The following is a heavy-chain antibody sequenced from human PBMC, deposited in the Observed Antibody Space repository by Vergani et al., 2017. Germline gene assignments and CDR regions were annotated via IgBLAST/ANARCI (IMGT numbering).Heavy chain of an antibody. CDR1: GFTFSSYA. CDR2: ISGSGGST. V-gene: IGHV3-23*01. CDR3: AKENWYDFWSGRGYYYMDV. J-gene: IGHJ6*03. D-gene: IGHD3-3*01. Sequence: EVQLLESGGGLVQPGGSLRLSCAASGFTFSSYAMSWVRQAPGKGLAWVSAISGSGGSTYYADSVKGRFTISRDNSKNTLYLQMNSLRAEDTAVYYCAKENWYDFWSGRGYYYMDVWGKGTTVTVSS.